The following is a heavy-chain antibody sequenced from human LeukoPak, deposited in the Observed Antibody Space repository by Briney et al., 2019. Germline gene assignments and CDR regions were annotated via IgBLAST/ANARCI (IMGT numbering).Heavy chain of an antibody. Sequence: GGSLRLSCAASGFSFTNTWMSWVRQAPGKGLGCVANIKKDGSEKYYVDSVRGRFTISRDNAKNSLYLQMNSLRGEDTAIYYWGRDFNHDSSGGGQGTLVTVS. D-gene: IGHD3-22*01. CDR1: GFSFTNTW. J-gene: IGHJ1*01. V-gene: IGHV3-7*01. CDR3: GRDFNHDSSG. CDR2: IKKDGSEK.